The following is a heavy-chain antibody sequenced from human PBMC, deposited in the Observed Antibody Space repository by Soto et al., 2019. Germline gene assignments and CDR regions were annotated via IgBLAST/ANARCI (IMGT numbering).Heavy chain of an antibody. Sequence: ASVKVSCKASGYTFTSYYMHWVRQAPGQGLEWMGIINPSGGSTSYAQKFQGRVTMTRGTSTSTVYMELSSLRSEDTAVYYCARDRGNLWGYYYYGMDVWGQGTTVTVYS. CDR1: GYTFTSYY. CDR3: ARDRGNLWGYYYYGMDV. V-gene: IGHV1-46*01. CDR2: INPSGGST. J-gene: IGHJ6*02. D-gene: IGHD2-15*01.